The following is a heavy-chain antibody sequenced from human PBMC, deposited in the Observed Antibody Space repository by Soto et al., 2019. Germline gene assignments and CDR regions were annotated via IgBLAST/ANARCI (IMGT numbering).Heavy chain of an antibody. V-gene: IGHV1-8*01. CDR1: GYTFTSYD. D-gene: IGHD3-3*01. CDR3: ARRTDPFGVVTSSYMDV. Sequence: ASVKVSCKASGYTFTSYDINWVRQATGQGLEWMGWMNPNSGNTGYAQKFQGRVTMTRNTSISTAYMELSSLRSEDTAVYYCARRTDPFGVVTSSYMDVWGKGTAVTVCS. CDR2: MNPNSGNT. J-gene: IGHJ6*03.